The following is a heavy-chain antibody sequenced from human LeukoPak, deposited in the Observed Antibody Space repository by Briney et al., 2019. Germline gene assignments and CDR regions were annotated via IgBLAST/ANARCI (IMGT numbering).Heavy chain of an antibody. D-gene: IGHD3-22*01. Sequence: GESLKISCKGSGYSFTSYWIGWVRQMPGKGLEWMGIIYPGDSDTRYSPSFQGQVTISADKSISTAYLQWSSLKASDTAMYYCASSGYDSSGYYYADAFDIWGQGTMVTASS. CDR3: ASSGYDSSGYYYADAFDI. CDR1: GYSFTSYW. V-gene: IGHV5-51*01. J-gene: IGHJ3*02. CDR2: IYPGDSDT.